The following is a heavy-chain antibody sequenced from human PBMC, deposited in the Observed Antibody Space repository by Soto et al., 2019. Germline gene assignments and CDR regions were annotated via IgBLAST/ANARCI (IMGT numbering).Heavy chain of an antibody. J-gene: IGHJ3*01. CDR2: ISGSADGT. CDR3: AKDTVGGYSFWSGYYSGGLDV. V-gene: IGHV3-23*01. D-gene: IGHD3-3*01. CDR1: GFTFDSYA. Sequence: EVKLLESGGGLAQPGGSLRLSCVGSGFTFDSYAISWVRQAPGERLQWIAAISGSADGTDYAHSVRGRFTISRDNAKKTVHLQMDSLRVEDTAVYFCAKDTVGGYSFWSGYYSGGLDVLGQGTLVTVS.